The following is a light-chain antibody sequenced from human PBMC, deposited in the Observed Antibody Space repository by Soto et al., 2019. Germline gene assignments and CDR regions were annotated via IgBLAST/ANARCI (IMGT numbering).Light chain of an antibody. CDR2: DAS. Sequence: ETVMTQSPATLSVSPGERATLSCRASQSVSSNLAWYQQKPGQAPRLLIYDASNRATGIPARFSGSGSGTEFILTISRLQSEDFGVYYCQKYNNWPPITFGQGTRLEIK. CDR1: QSVSSN. V-gene: IGKV3D-15*01. CDR3: QKYNNWPPIT. J-gene: IGKJ5*01.